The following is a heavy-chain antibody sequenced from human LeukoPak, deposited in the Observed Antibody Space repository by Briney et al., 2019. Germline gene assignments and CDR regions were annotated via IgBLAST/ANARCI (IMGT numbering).Heavy chain of an antibody. CDR1: GGSISSYY. Sequence: SETLSLTCTVSGGSISSYYWSWIRQPPGKGLEWIGSIYYSGTTYYKPSLKSRVTISVDTSRNQFSLELTSVTASDTAVYYCATQSSTRYYFDYWGQGTLVTVSS. CDR3: ATQSSTRYYFDY. D-gene: IGHD1-26*01. J-gene: IGHJ4*02. CDR2: IYYSGTT. V-gene: IGHV4-39*01.